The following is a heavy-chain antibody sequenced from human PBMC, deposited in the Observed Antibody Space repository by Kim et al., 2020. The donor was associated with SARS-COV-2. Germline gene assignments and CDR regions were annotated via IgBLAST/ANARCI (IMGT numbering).Heavy chain of an antibody. J-gene: IGHJ4*02. D-gene: IGHD3-10*01. CDR2: IYYSGST. Sequence: SETLSLTCTVSGGSISSGGYYWSWIRQHPGKGLEWIGYIYYSGSTYYNPSLKSRVTISVDTSKNQFSLKLSSVTAADTAVYYCARGAGHIWFGELLSPFDYWGQGTLVTVSS. V-gene: IGHV4-31*03. CDR1: GGSISSGGYY. CDR3: ARGAGHIWFGELLSPFDY.